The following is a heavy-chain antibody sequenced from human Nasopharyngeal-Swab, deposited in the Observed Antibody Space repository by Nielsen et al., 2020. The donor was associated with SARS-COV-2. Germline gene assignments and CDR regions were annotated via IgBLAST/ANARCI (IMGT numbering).Heavy chain of an antibody. Sequence: SVKISCKASGGSISSYAISWVRRAPGQGLEGMGEIIPIFGTANYAQKFQGRVTITSNESTSTAYMVLSSLRSEDTAVYYFARIYDYVWGSDPQWTAFDIWGQGTMVTVSS. CDR2: IIPIFGTA. CDR1: GGSISSYA. D-gene: IGHD3-16*02. J-gene: IGHJ3*02. CDR3: ARIYDYVWGSDPQWTAFDI. V-gene: IGHV1-69*13.